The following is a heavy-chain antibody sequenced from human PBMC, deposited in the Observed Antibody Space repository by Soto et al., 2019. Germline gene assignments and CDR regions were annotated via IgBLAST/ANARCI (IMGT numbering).Heavy chain of an antibody. D-gene: IGHD6-19*01. J-gene: IGHJ5*02. CDR2: IIPIFGTA. V-gene: IGHV1-69*01. CDR3: ARGGVIAVAGTNNWFDP. Sequence: QVQLVQSGAEVKKPGSSVKVSCKASGGTFSSYAISWVRQAPGQGLEWMGGIIPIFGTANYAQKFQGRVTITAYESMSTAYMELSSVRSEDTAVYYCARGGVIAVAGTNNWFDPWGQGTLVTVSS. CDR1: GGTFSSYA.